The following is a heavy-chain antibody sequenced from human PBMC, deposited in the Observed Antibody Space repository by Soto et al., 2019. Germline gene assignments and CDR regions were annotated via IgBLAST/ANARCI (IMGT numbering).Heavy chain of an antibody. CDR1: GYTFTGYY. J-gene: IGHJ6*02. CDR3: AREAIRDNTHTYYYYYYGMDV. D-gene: IGHD3-10*01. Sequence: ASVKVSCKASGYTFTGYYMHWVRQAPGQGLEWMGWINPNSGGTNYAQKFQGWVTMTRGTYISTAYMELSRLRSDDTAVYYCAREAIRDNTHTYYYYYYGMDVWGQGTTVTVS. V-gene: IGHV1-2*04. CDR2: INPNSGGT.